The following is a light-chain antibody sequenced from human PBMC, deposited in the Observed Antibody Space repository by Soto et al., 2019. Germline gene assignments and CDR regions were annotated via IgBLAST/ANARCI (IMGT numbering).Light chain of an antibody. V-gene: IGKV1-5*03. CDR3: QQYNRYSRT. CDR2: KAS. CDR1: QSISSW. J-gene: IGKJ1*01. Sequence: DIQLTQSPSTLSSSVGDRVTITCRASQSISSWLAWYQQKPGKAPKLLIYKASSLESGVPSRFRGSGSGADFTLTISSLQPDDFETYYCQQYNRYSRTFGQGTKVDIK.